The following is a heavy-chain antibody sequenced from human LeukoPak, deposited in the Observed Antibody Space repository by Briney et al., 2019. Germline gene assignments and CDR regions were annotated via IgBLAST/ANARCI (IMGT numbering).Heavy chain of an antibody. V-gene: IGHV1-2*02. Sequence: ASVKVPCKASGYTFTGYYMHWVRQAPGQGLEWMGWINPNSGGTNYAQKFQGRVTMTRDTSISTAYMELSRLRSDDTAVYYCASHKAVAGQFDYWGQGTLVTVSS. D-gene: IGHD6-19*01. CDR2: INPNSGGT. CDR3: ASHKAVAGQFDY. J-gene: IGHJ4*02. CDR1: GYTFTGYY.